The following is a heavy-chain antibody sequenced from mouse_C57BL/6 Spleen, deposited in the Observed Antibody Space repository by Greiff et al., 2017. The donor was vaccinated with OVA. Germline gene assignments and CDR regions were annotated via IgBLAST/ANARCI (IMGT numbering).Heavy chain of an antibody. CDR1: GYAFSSYW. CDR3: ARPPYCDNYHWYFDV. V-gene: IGHV1-80*01. J-gene: IGHJ1*03. Sequence: QVQLQQSGAELVKPGASVKISCKASGYAFSSYWMNWVKQRPGKGLEWIGQIYPGDGDTNYNGKFKGKATLTADKYSSTAYMQLSSLTSEDSAVYLCARPPYCDNYHWYFDVWGTGTTVTVSS. D-gene: IGHD2-10*01. CDR2: IYPGDGDT.